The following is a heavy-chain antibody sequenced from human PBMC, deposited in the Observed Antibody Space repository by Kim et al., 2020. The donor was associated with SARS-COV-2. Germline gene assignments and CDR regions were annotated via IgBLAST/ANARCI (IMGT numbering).Heavy chain of an antibody. CDR3: AKDLGYPGP. CDR2: GST. D-gene: IGHD6-13*01. J-gene: IGHJ5*02. Sequence: GSTHNADPAKGRCTTSRDNSKNPLYLQMNSLRAEDTAVYYCAKDLGYPGPWGQGTLVTVSS. V-gene: IGHV3-23*01.